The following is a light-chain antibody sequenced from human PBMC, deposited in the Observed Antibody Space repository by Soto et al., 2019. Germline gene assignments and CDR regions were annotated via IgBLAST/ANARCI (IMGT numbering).Light chain of an antibody. CDR3: QQSYSTPRT. V-gene: IGKV1-12*01. J-gene: IGKJ1*01. CDR2: FAS. CDR1: QDISKW. Sequence: DIHMTQSPSSVSASDGDRVTISCRASQDISKWLVWYQQKPGKAPKVLIYFASSLQSGVPSRFSGSGSGTDFTLTFSSLQPEDSATYYCQQSYSTPRTFGQGTKVDIK.